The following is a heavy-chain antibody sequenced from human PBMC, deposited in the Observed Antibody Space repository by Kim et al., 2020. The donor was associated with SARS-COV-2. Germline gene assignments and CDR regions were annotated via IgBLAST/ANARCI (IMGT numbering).Heavy chain of an antibody. CDR1: GFTFSSYW. J-gene: IGHJ2*01. CDR3: VGGWQQPNWYFDL. CDR2: INNGDSST. Sequence: GGSLRLSCEASGFTFSSYWMHWVRQAQGKGLVWVSLINNGDSSTTYADSVKGRFTISRDNAKNTLYLQMNSLRAEDSAVYYCVGGWQQPNWYFDLWGRGTLVTVSS. D-gene: IGHD6-13*01. V-gene: IGHV3-74*01.